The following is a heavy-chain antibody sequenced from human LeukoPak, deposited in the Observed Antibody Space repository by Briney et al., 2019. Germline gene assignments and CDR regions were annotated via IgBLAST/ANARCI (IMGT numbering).Heavy chain of an antibody. J-gene: IGHJ4*02. Sequence: PSETLSLTCVVSGYSISSGYYWGWIRQPPGKGLEWIGSIYYSGSTYYNPSLKSRVTISVDTSKNQFSLKLSSVTAADTAVYYCARGGSYYDYWGQGTLVTVSS. V-gene: IGHV4-38-2*01. CDR1: GYSISSGYY. D-gene: IGHD1-26*01. CDR3: ARGGSYYDY. CDR2: IYYSGST.